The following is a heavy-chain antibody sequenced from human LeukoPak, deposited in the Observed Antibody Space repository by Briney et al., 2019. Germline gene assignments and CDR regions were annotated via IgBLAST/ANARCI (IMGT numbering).Heavy chain of an antibody. V-gene: IGHV3-7*01. Sequence: PGGSLRLSCAASGFTFTKYWMTWVRQAPGKVLEWVGNIKQDGSDKNYMDSVKGRFTISRDNTKNSVYLQMSSLRAEDTAVYYCAREVWGPEYWGQGTLVTVSS. CDR1: GFTFTKYW. CDR3: AREVWGPEY. J-gene: IGHJ4*02. D-gene: IGHD1-14*01. CDR2: IKQDGSDK.